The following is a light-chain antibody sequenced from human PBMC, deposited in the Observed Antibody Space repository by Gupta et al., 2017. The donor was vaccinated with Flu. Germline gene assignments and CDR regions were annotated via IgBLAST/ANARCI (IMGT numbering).Light chain of an antibody. V-gene: IGLV2-14*01. Sequence: TSNNIGSYNYVSWYQQHPGKAPKVMIYGVSDRPSGVSNHFSGSKSGNTASLTIAGLQADDEADYFCSSYTGNSTLVFGGGTKLTVL. J-gene: IGLJ3*02. CDR1: SNNIGSYNY. CDR2: GVS. CDR3: SSYTGNSTLV.